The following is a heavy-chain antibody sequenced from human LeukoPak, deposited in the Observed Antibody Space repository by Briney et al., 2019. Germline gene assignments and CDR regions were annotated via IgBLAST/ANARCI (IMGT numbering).Heavy chain of an antibody. D-gene: IGHD3-3*01. J-gene: IGHJ4*01. CDR1: GGSISSYY. CDR2: IYYSGST. Sequence: SETLSLTCTVSGGSISSYYWSWIRQPPGKGLEWIGYIYYSGSTNYNPSLKSRVTISVDTSKNQFSLKLSSVTAADTAVYYCARMFVFGVVRPKHFDYWGQEPWSPSPQ. CDR3: ARMFVFGVVRPKHFDY. V-gene: IGHV4-59*01.